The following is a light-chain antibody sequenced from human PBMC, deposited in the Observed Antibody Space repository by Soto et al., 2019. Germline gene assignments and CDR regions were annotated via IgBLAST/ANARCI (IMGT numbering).Light chain of an antibody. CDR2: GAS. CDR3: QQYGSSPAT. CDR1: QRVSSSY. Sequence: EIVLTQSPGTLSLSPGERATLSCRASQRVSSSYLAWYQQKPGQAPRLLIYGASSRATGIPDKFIGSWSGTDFTLTISRLEPKDFAVYFFQQYGSSPATFGQGTNVEIK. V-gene: IGKV3-20*01. J-gene: IGKJ1*01.